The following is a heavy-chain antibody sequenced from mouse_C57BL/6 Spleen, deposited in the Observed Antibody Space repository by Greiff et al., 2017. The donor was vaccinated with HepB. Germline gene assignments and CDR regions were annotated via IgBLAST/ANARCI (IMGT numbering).Heavy chain of an antibody. Sequence: EVQLQQSGPELVKPGASVKMSCKASGYTFTDYNMHWVKQSHGKSLEWIGYINPNNGGTSYNQKFKGKATLTVNKSSSTAYMELRSLTSEDSAVYYCASGVTRGAWFAYWGQGTLVTVSA. CDR1: GYTFTDYN. V-gene: IGHV1-22*01. CDR3: ASGVTRGAWFAY. J-gene: IGHJ3*01. D-gene: IGHD2-2*01. CDR2: INPNNGGT.